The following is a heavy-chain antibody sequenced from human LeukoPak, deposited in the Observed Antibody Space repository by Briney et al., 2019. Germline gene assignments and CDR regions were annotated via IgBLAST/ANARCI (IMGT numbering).Heavy chain of an antibody. V-gene: IGHV5-10-1*01. D-gene: IGHD3-10*01. CDR3: ARYGSGSLRFDP. CDR1: GGTFSSYA. Sequence: KVSCKASGGTFSSYAISWVRQMPGKGLEWMGRIDPSDSYTNYSPSFQGHVTISADKSISTAYLQWSSLKASDTAMYYCARYGSGSLRFDPWGQGTLVTVSS. J-gene: IGHJ5*02. CDR2: IDPSDSYT.